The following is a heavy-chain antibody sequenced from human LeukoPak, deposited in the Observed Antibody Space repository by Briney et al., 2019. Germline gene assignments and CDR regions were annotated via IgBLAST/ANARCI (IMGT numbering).Heavy chain of an antibody. CDR1: GFTFSNYY. V-gene: IGHV3-23*01. CDR2: ISGSGGST. Sequence: GGSLRLSCAASGFTFSNYYMSWVRQAPGKGLEWVSAISGSGGSTYYADSVKGRFTISRDNSKNTLYLQMNSLRAEDTAVYYCAKDSRSQRYCGGDCYSAYDYWGQGTLVTVSS. J-gene: IGHJ4*02. CDR3: AKDSRSQRYCGGDCYSAYDY. D-gene: IGHD2-21*02.